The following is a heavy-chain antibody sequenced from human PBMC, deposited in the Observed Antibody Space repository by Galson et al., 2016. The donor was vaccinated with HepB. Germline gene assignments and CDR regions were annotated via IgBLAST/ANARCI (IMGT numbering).Heavy chain of an antibody. J-gene: IGHJ6*02. CDR1: GFTFSSYA. D-gene: IGHD3-3*01. Sequence: SLRLSCAASGFTFSSYAMRWVRQAPGKGLEWVSAISGSGGSTYYADSVKGRFTISRDNSKNTLYLQMNSLRAEDTAVYYCAKDLGFLEWLFFDSYYYYGMDVWGQGTTATVSS. V-gene: IGHV3-23*01. CDR3: AKDLGFLEWLFFDSYYYYGMDV. CDR2: ISGSGGST.